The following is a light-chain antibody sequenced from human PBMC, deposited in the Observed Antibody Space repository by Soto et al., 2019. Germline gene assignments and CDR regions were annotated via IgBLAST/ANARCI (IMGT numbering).Light chain of an antibody. CDR3: SSYTSSITLV. CDR1: SSDVGGYNY. J-gene: IGLJ2*01. CDR2: DVS. V-gene: IGLV2-14*03. Sequence: QSALTQPASVSGSPGQSITISCTGTSSDVGGYNYVSWYQQHAGKAPKLMIYDVSNRPSGVSNRFSGSKSGNTASLTISGLQAEDEADYYCSSYTSSITLVFGGGTKLTVL.